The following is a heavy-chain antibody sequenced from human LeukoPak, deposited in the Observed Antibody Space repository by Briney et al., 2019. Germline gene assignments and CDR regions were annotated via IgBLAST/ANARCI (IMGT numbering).Heavy chain of an antibody. CDR1: GYTFTGYY. V-gene: IGHV1-2*02. D-gene: IGHD2-2*01. Sequence: ASVKVSCKASGYTFTGYYMHWVRQAPGQGLEWMGWINPNSGGTNYAQKFQGRVTMTRDTSISTAYMELSSLRSEDTAMFYCARDHCSSTSCYLDPWGQGTLVTVSS. CDR2: INPNSGGT. J-gene: IGHJ5*02. CDR3: ARDHCSSTSCYLDP.